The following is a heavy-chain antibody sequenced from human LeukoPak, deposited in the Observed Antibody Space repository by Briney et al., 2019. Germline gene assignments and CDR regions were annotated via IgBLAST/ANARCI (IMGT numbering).Heavy chain of an antibody. CDR2: ISSKGDTI. V-gene: IGHV3-48*03. Sequence: GGSLRLSCGASGFTFSNYEMNWVRQAPGKGLEWVSYISSKGDTIYYGDTVKGRFTISRDNTKNSLYLHMNSLRAEDTAIYCCARQPVTTRFEYYFDYWGQGTLVTVSS. D-gene: IGHD4-17*01. J-gene: IGHJ4*02. CDR1: GFTFSNYE. CDR3: ARQPVTTRFEYYFDY.